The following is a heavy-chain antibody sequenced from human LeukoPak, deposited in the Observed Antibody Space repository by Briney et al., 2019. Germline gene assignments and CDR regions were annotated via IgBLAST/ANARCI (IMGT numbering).Heavy chain of an antibody. Sequence: SGPTLVKPTQTLTLTCTFSGSSLNTNGVGVGWIRQPPGKALEWLALIYWDDDKRYSPSLKSRLTITKDTSKNQVVLAMSNMDPVDTATYYCAYRNPQSMAYYFDYWGQGTLVTVSS. V-gene: IGHV2-5*02. CDR2: IYWDDDK. D-gene: IGHD2/OR15-2a*01. CDR3: AYRNPQSMAYYFDY. CDR1: GSSLNTNGVG. J-gene: IGHJ4*02.